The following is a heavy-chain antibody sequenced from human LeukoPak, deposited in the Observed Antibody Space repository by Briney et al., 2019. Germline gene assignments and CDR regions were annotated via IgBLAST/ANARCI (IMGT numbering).Heavy chain of an antibody. D-gene: IGHD6-13*01. CDR3: ARDLSASWYSLGF. J-gene: IGHJ4*02. Sequence: GGSLRLSCAASGLTVADYGMSWVRQAPRKGLEWVSGIDWSGESTSYADSVKGRFTISRDNSENTLYLHVNNLRAEDTALYYCARDLSASWYSLGFWGRGTLVTVSS. V-gene: IGHV3-20*04. CDR1: GLTVADYG. CDR2: IDWSGEST.